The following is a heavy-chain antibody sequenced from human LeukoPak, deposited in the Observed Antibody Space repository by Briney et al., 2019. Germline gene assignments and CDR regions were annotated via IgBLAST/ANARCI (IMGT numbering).Heavy chain of an antibody. CDR1: GGSISSGGYY. D-gene: IGHD3-10*01. V-gene: IGHV4-31*03. CDR3: ARVWDYYGSGSYYNVWFDP. Sequence: TLSLTCTVSGGSISSGGYYWSWIRQHPGKGLEWIGYIYYSGSTYYNPSLKSRVTISVDTSKNQFSLKLGSVTAADTAVYYCARVWDYYGSGSYYNVWFDPWGQGTLVTVSS. CDR2: IYYSGST. J-gene: IGHJ5*02.